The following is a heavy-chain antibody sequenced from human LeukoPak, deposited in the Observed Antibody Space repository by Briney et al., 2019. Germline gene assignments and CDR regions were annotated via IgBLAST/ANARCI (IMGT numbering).Heavy chain of an antibody. V-gene: IGHV3-66*02. J-gene: IGHJ4*02. CDR2: IYSGGST. Sequence: GGSLRLSCAASGFTVSSNYMSWVRQAPGKGLKWVSVIYSGGSTYYADSVKGRFTISRDNSKSTLYLQMNRLRAEDTAVYYCARHSGYGGIHFDYWGQRTLVTVYS. D-gene: IGHD5-12*01. CDR1: GFTVSSNY. CDR3: ARHSGYGGIHFDY.